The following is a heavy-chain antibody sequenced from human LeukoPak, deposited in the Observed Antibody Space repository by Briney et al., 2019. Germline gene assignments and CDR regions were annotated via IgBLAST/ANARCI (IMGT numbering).Heavy chain of an antibody. CDR2: LHSGGTT. CDR3: ARLKDIAVAGIGSHDF. CDR1: GFTFSSYA. J-gene: IGHJ3*01. Sequence: GGSLRLSCAASGFTFSSYAMSWVRQPPGRGLEWVSVLHSGGTTYYAGSVKGRFTISRDHWKNTVYLQMNSLRAEDSALYYCARLKDIAVAGIGSHDFWGHGTMVTVSS. D-gene: IGHD2-2*01. V-gene: IGHV3-23*01.